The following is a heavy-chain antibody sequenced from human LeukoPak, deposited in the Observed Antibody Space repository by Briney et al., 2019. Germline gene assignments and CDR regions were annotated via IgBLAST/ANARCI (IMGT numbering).Heavy chain of an antibody. D-gene: IGHD1-26*01. CDR3: AREGSGSYWGYFDY. J-gene: IGHJ4*02. CDR2: ISSSSSYI. CDR1: GFTVSSNY. Sequence: GGSLRLSCAASGFTVSSNYMSWVRQAPGKGLEWVSSISSSSSYIYYADSVKGRFTISRDNAKNSLYLQMNSLRAEDTAVYYCAREGSGSYWGYFDYWGQGTLVTVSS. V-gene: IGHV3-21*01.